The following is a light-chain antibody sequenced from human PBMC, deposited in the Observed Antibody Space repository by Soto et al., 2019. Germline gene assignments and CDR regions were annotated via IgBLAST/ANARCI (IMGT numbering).Light chain of an antibody. CDR1: QSISSW. CDR3: QQYNSYSET. J-gene: IGKJ2*01. CDR2: KAS. V-gene: IGKV1-5*03. Sequence: DIQMTQSPSTLSASVGDRVTITCRASQSISSWLAWYQQKPGKAPKLLIYKASSLESGVPSRFSGSGSGTEFTLTISSLQPDDLATYYCQQYNSYSETFGQGTKLEIK.